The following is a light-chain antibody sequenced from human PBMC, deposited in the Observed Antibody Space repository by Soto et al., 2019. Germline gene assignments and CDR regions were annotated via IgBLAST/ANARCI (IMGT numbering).Light chain of an antibody. CDR2: GAS. V-gene: IGKV3-15*01. Sequence: EIVMTQSPATLSVSPGERATLSCRASQSVSSNLAWYQQKPGQAPRLLIYGASTRATGIPARFSGSGSGTDFTLTISSLQSEDFAVYDCQQYNNWPRTFGQGTKVEIK. J-gene: IGKJ1*01. CDR3: QQYNNWPRT. CDR1: QSVSSN.